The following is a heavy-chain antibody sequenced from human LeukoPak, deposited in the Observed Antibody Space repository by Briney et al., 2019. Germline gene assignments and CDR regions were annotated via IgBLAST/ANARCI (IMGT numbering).Heavy chain of an antibody. CDR1: AYSFSSGSY. D-gene: IGHD6-13*01. CDR3: ARWVSSSSWYSGFDP. Sequence: PSETLSLTCTVSAYSFSSGSYLGWIRPPPAKGLEWIGEINHSGSTNYNPSLKSRVTISVDTSKNQFSLKLSSVTAADTAAYYCARWVSSSSWYSGFDPWGQGTLVTVSS. V-gene: IGHV4-38-2*02. J-gene: IGHJ5*02. CDR2: INHSGST.